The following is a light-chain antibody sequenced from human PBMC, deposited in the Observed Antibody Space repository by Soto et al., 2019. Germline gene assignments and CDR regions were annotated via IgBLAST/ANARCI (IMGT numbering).Light chain of an antibody. J-gene: IGKJ3*01. CDR3: QQYDSSPLT. CDR1: QSVSSSY. V-gene: IGKV3-20*01. Sequence: EIVLTQSPGTLSLSPGERATLSCRASQSVSSSYLAWYQQKPGQSPRLLIYGASNRANDIPDRFSGSGSETDLTLTISRLQPEDFAVYYCQQYDSSPLTFGPGTKVDIK. CDR2: GAS.